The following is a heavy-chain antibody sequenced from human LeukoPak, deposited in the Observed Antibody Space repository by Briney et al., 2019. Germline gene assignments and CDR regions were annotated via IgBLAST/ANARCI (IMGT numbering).Heavy chain of an antibody. Sequence: SETLSLTCTVSGGSISSYYWSWIRQPPGKGLEWIGYIYYSGSTNYNPSLKSRVTISVDTSKSQFSLKLSSVTAADTAVYYCARASRSSSPFDYWGQGTLVTVSS. CDR1: GGSISSYY. CDR3: ARASRSSSPFDY. J-gene: IGHJ4*02. CDR2: IYYSGST. D-gene: IGHD6-13*01. V-gene: IGHV4-59*01.